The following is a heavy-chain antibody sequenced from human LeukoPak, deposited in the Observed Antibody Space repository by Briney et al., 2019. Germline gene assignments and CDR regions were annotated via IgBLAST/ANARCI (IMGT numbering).Heavy chain of an antibody. CDR3: AKDYGFLPPGPYGMDV. CDR1: GFTFSSYG. Sequence: PGGSLRLSCAASGFTFSSYGMHWDRQAPGKGLEWVAVISYDGSNKYYADSVKGRFTISRDNSKNTLYLQMNSLRAEDTAVYYCAKDYGFLPPGPYGMDVWGQGTTVTVSS. V-gene: IGHV3-30*18. D-gene: IGHD3-3*01. J-gene: IGHJ6*02. CDR2: ISYDGSNK.